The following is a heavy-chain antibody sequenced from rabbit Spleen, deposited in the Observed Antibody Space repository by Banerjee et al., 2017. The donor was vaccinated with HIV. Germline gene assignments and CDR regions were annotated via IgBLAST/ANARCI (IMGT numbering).Heavy chain of an antibody. J-gene: IGHJ4*01. CDR1: GFSFNSGYD. CDR3: ARDAGSGDYIDVYFDL. D-gene: IGHD8-1*01. CDR2: IDVGSSGYT. Sequence: QSLEESGGGLVKPGASLTLTCKASGFSFNSGYDMCWVRQAPGKGLEWIACIDVGSSGYTYYANWAKGRFIISKTSSTTVTLQMTSLTVADTATYFCARDAGSGDYIDVYFDLWGPGTLVTVS. V-gene: IGHV1S40*01.